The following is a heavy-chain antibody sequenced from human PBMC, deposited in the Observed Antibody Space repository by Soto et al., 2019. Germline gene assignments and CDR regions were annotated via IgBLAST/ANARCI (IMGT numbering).Heavy chain of an antibody. CDR1: GFSFSDYY. CDR2: INSDGNST. Sequence: GGSLRLSCSASGFSFSDYYMSWVRQVPGKGPVWVSRINSDGNSTSYADSVKGRFTISRDNAKNTLYLQMNSLRAEDTAVYYCARGSNHFDYWGQGTLVTVSS. V-gene: IGHV3-74*01. D-gene: IGHD4-4*01. CDR3: ARGSNHFDY. J-gene: IGHJ4*02.